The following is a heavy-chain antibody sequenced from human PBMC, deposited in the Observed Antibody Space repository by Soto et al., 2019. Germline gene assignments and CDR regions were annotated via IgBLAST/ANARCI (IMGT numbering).Heavy chain of an antibody. D-gene: IGHD3-22*01. CDR2: MYNTGST. V-gene: IGHV4-59*01. CDR1: GGSISSYY. J-gene: IGHJ6*02. CDR3: ARDRLEYYYDSRRGMDV. Sequence: SETLSLTCTVSGGSISSYYWSWIRQPPGKGLEWIGYMYNTGSTIYNPSLKSRVTISVDTSKNQFSLKLNSVTAADTAVYYCARDRLEYYYDSRRGMDVWGQGTTVTVSS.